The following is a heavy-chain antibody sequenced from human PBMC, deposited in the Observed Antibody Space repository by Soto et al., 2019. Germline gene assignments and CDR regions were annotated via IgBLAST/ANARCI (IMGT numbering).Heavy chain of an antibody. J-gene: IGHJ4*02. CDR2: ISVYNDNT. Sequence: QVQLVQSGAEVKKPGASVKVSCKASGYTFTSYGFTWVRQAPGQGLEWMGWISVYNDNTNYAQKLQGRVTMTTDTSASXXYMELRSLRSDDTAVYYCARQYCSSTSCYVAVFDYWGQGTLITVSS. D-gene: IGHD2-2*01. CDR1: GYTFTSYG. V-gene: IGHV1-18*01. CDR3: ARQYCSSTSCYVAVFDY.